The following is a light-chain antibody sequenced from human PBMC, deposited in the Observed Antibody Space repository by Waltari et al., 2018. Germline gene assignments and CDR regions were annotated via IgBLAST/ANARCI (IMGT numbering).Light chain of an antibody. Sequence: EIVLTQSPATLSLSPGERATLSCRASQSVSSSYLAWYQQKPGLAPRLLIYDASNRATGIPDRFSGSGSGTDFTLTISRLEPEDFAVYYCQQYGSSPPRATFGGGTKVEIK. CDR2: DAS. CDR1: QSVSSSY. CDR3: QQYGSSPPRAT. J-gene: IGKJ4*01. V-gene: IGKV3D-20*01.